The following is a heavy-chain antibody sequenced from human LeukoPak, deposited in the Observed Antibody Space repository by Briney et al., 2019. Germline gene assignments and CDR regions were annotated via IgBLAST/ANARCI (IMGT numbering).Heavy chain of an antibody. V-gene: IGHV5-10-1*01. CDR2: VDPSDSYT. D-gene: IGHD6-13*01. J-gene: IGHJ4*02. Sequence: GESLKISCKDSGYSFTNSWISWVRLMPGKGLEWMGTVDPSDSYTNYNPSFQGHVIISADKSISTAYLQWSSLKASDTALYYCARHPAPGTWYFDYWGQGTLVTISS. CDR1: GYSFTNSW. CDR3: ARHPAPGTWYFDY.